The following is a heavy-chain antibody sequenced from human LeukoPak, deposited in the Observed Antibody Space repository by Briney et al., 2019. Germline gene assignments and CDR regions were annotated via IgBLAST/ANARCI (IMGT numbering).Heavy chain of an antibody. Sequence: GGSLRLSCAAPGFTFSSYSMSWVRQAPGKGLEWVSSISSSSSYIYYADSVKGRFTISRDNAKNSLYLQMNSLRAEDTAVYYCARDFGSRHFDYWGQGTLVTVSS. CDR3: ARDFGSRHFDY. CDR1: GFTFSSYS. V-gene: IGHV3-21*01. J-gene: IGHJ4*02. D-gene: IGHD3-10*01. CDR2: ISSSSSYI.